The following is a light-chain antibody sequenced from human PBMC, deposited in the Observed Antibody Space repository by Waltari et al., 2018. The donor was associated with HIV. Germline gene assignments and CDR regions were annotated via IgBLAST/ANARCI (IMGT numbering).Light chain of an antibody. J-gene: IGLJ3*02. CDR1: KLGDKY. CDR3: QACDSSTVV. CDR2: QDK. V-gene: IGLV3-1*01. Sequence: SYELTQPASVSVSPGQTASITCSGDKLGDKYVSWYQQKPGQSPGGVIYQDKKRPSEIPERFSGSIAGNTATLTISGTQALDEADYYCQACDSSTVVFGGGTKVTVL.